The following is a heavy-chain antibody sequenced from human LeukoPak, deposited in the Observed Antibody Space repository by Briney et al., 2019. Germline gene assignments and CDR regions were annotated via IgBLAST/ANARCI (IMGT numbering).Heavy chain of an antibody. V-gene: IGHV4-39*07. CDR2: IYYSGST. J-gene: IGHJ4*02. D-gene: IGHD6-19*01. CDR1: GGSISSSSYY. CDR3: ARGPMYTSGWYVY. Sequence: SETLSLTCTVSGGSISSSSYYWGWIRQPPGKGLEWIGSIYYSGSTYYNPSLKSRVSISLDTSKNQFSLKLSSATAADTAVYYCARGPMYTSGWYVYWGQGTLVTVSS.